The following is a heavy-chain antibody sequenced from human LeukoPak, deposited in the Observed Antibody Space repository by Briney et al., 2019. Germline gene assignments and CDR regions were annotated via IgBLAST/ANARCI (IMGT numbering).Heavy chain of an antibody. CDR2: IYSGGST. CDR1: GFTVSSNY. J-gene: IGHJ6*02. Sequence: GGSLRLFCAASGFTVSSNYMSWVSQAPGKGLEWVSVIYSGGSTYYADSVKGRFTISRDNSKNTLYLQMNSLRAEDTAVYYCARARWFGYYYGMDVWGQGTTVTVSS. D-gene: IGHD3-10*01. V-gene: IGHV3-53*01. CDR3: ARARWFGYYYGMDV.